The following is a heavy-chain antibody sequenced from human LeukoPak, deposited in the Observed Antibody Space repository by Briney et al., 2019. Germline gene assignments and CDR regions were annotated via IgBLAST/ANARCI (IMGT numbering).Heavy chain of an antibody. CDR3: AREAYYDFRDV. J-gene: IGHJ6*02. D-gene: IGHD3-3*01. CDR2: ISYDGSNK. CDR1: RFTFSSYA. Sequence: GRSLRLSCAASRFTFSSYAMHWVRQAPGKGLEWVAVISYDGSNKYYADSVKGRFTISRDNSKNTLYLQMNSLRAEDTAVYYCAREAYYDFRDVWGQGTTVTVSS. V-gene: IGHV3-30-3*01.